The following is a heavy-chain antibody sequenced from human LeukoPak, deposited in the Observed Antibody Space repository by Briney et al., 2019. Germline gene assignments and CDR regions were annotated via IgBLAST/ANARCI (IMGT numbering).Heavy chain of an antibody. CDR2: INPNSGGT. D-gene: IGHD3-10*01. CDR3: ARGPMVRGVRYYYGMDV. CDR1: GYTFTGYY. V-gene: IGHV1-2*02. Sequence: ASVKVSCKASGYTFTGYYMHWVRQAPGQGLEWMGWINPNSGGTNYAQKFQGRVTMTRDTSISIAYMELSRLRSDDTAVYYCARGPMVRGVRYYYGMDVWGQGTTVTVSS. J-gene: IGHJ6*02.